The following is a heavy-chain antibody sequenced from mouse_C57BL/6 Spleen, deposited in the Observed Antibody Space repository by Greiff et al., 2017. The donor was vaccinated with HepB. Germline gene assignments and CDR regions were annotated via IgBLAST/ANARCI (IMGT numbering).Heavy chain of an antibody. Sequence: VQVVESGPGLVQPSQSLSITCTVSGFSLTSYGVHWVRQSPGKGLEWLGVIWSGGSTDYNAAFISRLSISKDNSKSQVFFKMNSLQADDTAIYYCARNYYYGSSSSFAYWGQGTLVTVSA. V-gene: IGHV2-2*01. J-gene: IGHJ3*01. D-gene: IGHD1-1*01. CDR1: GFSLTSYG. CDR3: ARNYYYGSSSSFAY. CDR2: IWSGGST.